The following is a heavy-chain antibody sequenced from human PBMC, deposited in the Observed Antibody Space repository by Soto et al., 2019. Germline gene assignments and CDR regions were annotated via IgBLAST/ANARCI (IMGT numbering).Heavy chain of an antibody. CDR1: GFTFSSYA. J-gene: IGHJ6*03. Sequence: GGSLRLSCAASGFTFSSYAMSWVRQAPGKGLEWVSAISGSGGSTYYADSVKGRFTISRDNSKNTLYLQMNSLRAEDTAVYYCAKDLLRDTAMVGYYYYYMDVWGKGTTVTVSS. V-gene: IGHV3-23*01. D-gene: IGHD5-18*01. CDR3: AKDLLRDTAMVGYYYYYMDV. CDR2: ISGSGGST.